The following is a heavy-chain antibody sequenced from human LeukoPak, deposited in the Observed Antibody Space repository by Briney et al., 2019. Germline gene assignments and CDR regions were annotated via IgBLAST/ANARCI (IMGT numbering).Heavy chain of an antibody. V-gene: IGHV4-31*03. CDR1: GDSISSGTYY. CDR3: ARAPISAPGTDDDFHYGMDV. CDR2: IYYTGST. Sequence: SQTLSLTCSVSGDSISSGTYYWNWIRQLPGKGLEGIGYIYYTGSTFYNPSLRSRITISVDSSQIQFSLKLTSVTAADTAVYYCARAPISAPGTDDDFHYGMDVWGQGTTVTVSS. J-gene: IGHJ6*02. D-gene: IGHD6-13*01.